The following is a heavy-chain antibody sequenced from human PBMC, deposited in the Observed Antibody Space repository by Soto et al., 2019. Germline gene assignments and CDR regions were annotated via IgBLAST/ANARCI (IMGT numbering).Heavy chain of an antibody. CDR3: ARGRMVRGVIIGYWFDT. CDR2: IYHSGST. Sequence: SETLSLTCAVSGGTIGSGGYSWSWIRQPPGKGLEWIGYIYHSGSTYYNPSLKSRVTISVDRSKNQFSLKLSSVTAADTAVYYCARGRMVRGVIIGYWFDTWGQGTPVTVSS. D-gene: IGHD3-10*01. V-gene: IGHV4-30-2*01. J-gene: IGHJ5*02. CDR1: GGTIGSGGYS.